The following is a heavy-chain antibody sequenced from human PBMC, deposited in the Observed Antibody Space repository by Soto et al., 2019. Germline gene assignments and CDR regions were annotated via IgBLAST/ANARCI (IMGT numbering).Heavy chain of an antibody. CDR2: IWYDGSNK. Sequence: QVQLVESGGGVVQPGRSLRLSCAASGFIFSNYGMHWVRQAPGKGLEWVAVIWYDGSNKNYADSVKGRFTISRDNSKNTLYLQMYSLRAEDTAVYYCAKGDDSGRAEWGQGTLVTVSS. CDR1: GFIFSNYG. CDR3: AKGDDSGRAE. V-gene: IGHV3-33*06. J-gene: IGHJ4*02. D-gene: IGHD3-10*01.